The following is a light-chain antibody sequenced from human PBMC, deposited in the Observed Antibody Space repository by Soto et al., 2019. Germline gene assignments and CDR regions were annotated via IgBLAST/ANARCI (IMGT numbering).Light chain of an antibody. V-gene: IGLV4-69*01. J-gene: IGLJ1*01. Sequence: QLVLTQSPSASASLGASVKLTCTLSSGHSSYAIAWHQQQPEKGPRYLMKLNSDGSHSKGDGIPDRFSGSSSGAERYLTISSLQSEDEADYYCQTWGTRIQGVFGTGTKLTVL. CDR3: QTWGTRIQGV. CDR1: SGHSSYA. CDR2: LNSDGSH.